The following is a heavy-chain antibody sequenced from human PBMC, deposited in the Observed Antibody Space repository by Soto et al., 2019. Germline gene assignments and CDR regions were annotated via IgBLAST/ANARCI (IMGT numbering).Heavy chain of an antibody. Sequence: QITLEESGPTLVKPTQTLTLTCTFSGFSLTTTGVGVGWIRQPPGKALEWLALLYWDDDKRYSPSLMSRLTINKDTSKNQLVLTMTNMDPEDTATYYCAHRDPYGGYNFFDSWGQGALVTVSS. V-gene: IGHV2-5*02. J-gene: IGHJ4*02. CDR1: GFSLTTTGVG. D-gene: IGHD5-12*01. CDR2: LYWDDDK. CDR3: AHRDPYGGYNFFDS.